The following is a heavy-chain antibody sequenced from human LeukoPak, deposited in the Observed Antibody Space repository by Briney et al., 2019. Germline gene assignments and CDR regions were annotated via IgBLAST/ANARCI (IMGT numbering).Heavy chain of an antibody. CDR3: ATDLGEEGPGAFDI. CDR1: GYTLTELS. CDR2: FDPEDGET. Sequence: GASVRGSCKVSGYTLTELSMHWVRQAPGKGLEWMGGFDPEDGETIYAQKFQGRATMTEDTSTDTAYMELSSLRSEDTAVYYCATDLGEEGPGAFDIWGQGTMVTVSS. V-gene: IGHV1-24*01. J-gene: IGHJ3*02.